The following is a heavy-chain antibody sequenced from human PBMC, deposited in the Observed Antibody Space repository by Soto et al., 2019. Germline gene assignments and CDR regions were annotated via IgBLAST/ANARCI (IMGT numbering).Heavy chain of an antibody. CDR2: ISPYNGDT. D-gene: IGHD2-2*01. Sequence: GASVKVSCKASGYSFTNYDISWVRQAPGQGLEWMGWISPYNGDTNYAQKPQGRVTMTTDTSTSTAYMELRSLRSDDTAVYYCARYCSSTSCDHYFDYWGQGTLVTVSS. J-gene: IGHJ4*02. CDR3: ARYCSSTSCDHYFDY. V-gene: IGHV1-18*01. CDR1: GYSFTNYD.